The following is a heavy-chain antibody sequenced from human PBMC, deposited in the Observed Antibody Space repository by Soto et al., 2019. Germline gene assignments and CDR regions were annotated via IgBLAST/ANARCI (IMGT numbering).Heavy chain of an antibody. CDR3: ARDSVAVAGYFDY. CDR2: IYYSGST. Sequence: SETLSLTCTVSGGSVSGDTYYWNWIRQPPGKGLEWIGYIYYSGSTTYNPSLKSRVTISVDTSKNQFSLKLSSVTAADTAVYYCARDSVAVAGYFDYWGQGILVTVS. V-gene: IGHV4-61*01. CDR1: GGSVSGDTYY. J-gene: IGHJ4*02. D-gene: IGHD6-19*01.